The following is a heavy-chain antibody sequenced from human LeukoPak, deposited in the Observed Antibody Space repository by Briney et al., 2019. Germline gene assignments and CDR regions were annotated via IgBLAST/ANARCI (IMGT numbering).Heavy chain of an antibody. CDR2: IAYDGGTK. Sequence: GGSLRLSCAASGFTSSSYAMHWVRQAPGKGLEWVAVIAYDGGTKYYADSVKGRFTISRDNSKNTLYLEMNSLRAEDAAVYYCARVGSPGYCSSTSCFQDYWGQGTLVTVSS. CDR3: ARVGSPGYCSSTSCFQDY. D-gene: IGHD2-2*01. J-gene: IGHJ4*02. V-gene: IGHV3-30-3*01. CDR1: GFTSSSYA.